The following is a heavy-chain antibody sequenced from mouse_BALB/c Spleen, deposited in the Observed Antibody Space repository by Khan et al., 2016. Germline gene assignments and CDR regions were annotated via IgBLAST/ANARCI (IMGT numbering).Heavy chain of an antibody. D-gene: IGHD2-4*01. V-gene: IGHV3-1*02. CDR2: IRYSGST. CDR3: ARDDYDEVYYAMDY. Sequence: EVQLQESGPDLVKPSQSLSLTCTVTVYSISSGYSWHWIRQFPGNKLEWMGCIRYSGSTNYNPSLKSRISINRDTSKNQFFLQLNSVTSEDTATYYCARDDYDEVYYAMDYWGQGTSVTVSS. J-gene: IGHJ4*01. CDR1: VYSISSGYS.